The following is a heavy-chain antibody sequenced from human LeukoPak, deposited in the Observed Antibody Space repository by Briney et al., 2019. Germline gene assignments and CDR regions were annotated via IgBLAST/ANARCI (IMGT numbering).Heavy chain of an antibody. CDR3: AIQPWGSGNNWYFDL. Sequence: GASVKVSCKASGYTFTAYYIPWVRQAPGQGLEWMGWISPNSGGTDYAQKFQGRVTMTRDTSISTTYVELSSLTSDDTAVYYCAIQPWGSGNNWYFDLWGRGTLVTVSS. CDR1: GYTFTAYY. V-gene: IGHV1-2*02. J-gene: IGHJ2*01. CDR2: ISPNSGGT. D-gene: IGHD7-27*01.